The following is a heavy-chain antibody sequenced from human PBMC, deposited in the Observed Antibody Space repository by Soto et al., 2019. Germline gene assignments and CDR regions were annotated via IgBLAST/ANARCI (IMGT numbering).Heavy chain of an antibody. CDR3: ARDPLVDYYDSSGHDAFDI. Sequence: ASVKVSCKASGGTFSSYAISWVRQAPGQGLEWMGGIIPIFGTANYAQKFQGRVTITADESTSTAYMELSSLRSEDAAVYYCARDPLVDYYDSSGHDAFDIWGQGTMVTVSS. J-gene: IGHJ3*02. CDR1: GGTFSSYA. D-gene: IGHD3-22*01. V-gene: IGHV1-69*13. CDR2: IIPIFGTA.